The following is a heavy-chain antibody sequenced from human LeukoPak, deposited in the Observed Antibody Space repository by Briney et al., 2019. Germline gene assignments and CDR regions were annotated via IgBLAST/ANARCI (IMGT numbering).Heavy chain of an antibody. J-gene: IGHJ4*02. CDR3: AKHSGSYFIYYVDS. Sequence: GGSLRLSCAVSGFPFSIYEMNWVRQAPGKGLEWVSNIGSSGTTIYYADSVKGRFTISRDNSANTLYLQMNSLRAEDTALYYCAKHSGSYFIYYVDSWGQGTLVTVSS. V-gene: IGHV3-48*03. CDR1: GFPFSIYE. CDR2: IGSSGTTI. D-gene: IGHD1-26*01.